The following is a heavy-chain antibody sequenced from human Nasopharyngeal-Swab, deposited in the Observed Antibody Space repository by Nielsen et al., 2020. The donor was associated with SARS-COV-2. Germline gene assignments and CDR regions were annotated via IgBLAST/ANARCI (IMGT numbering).Heavy chain of an antibody. J-gene: IGHJ6*02. CDR3: ARGSYYDFWSGYPIYYYYYGMDV. V-gene: IGHV4-4*07. D-gene: IGHD3-3*01. Sequence: GSLRLSCTVSGGSISSYYWSWIRQPAGKGLEWIGRIYTSGSTNYNPSLKSRVTMSVDTSKNQFSLKLSSVTAADTAVYYCARGSYYDFWSGYPIYYYYYGMDVWGQGTTVTVSS. CDR1: GGSISSYY. CDR2: IYTSGST.